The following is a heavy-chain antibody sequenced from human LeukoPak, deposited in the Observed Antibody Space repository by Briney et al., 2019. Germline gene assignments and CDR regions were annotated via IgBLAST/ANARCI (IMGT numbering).Heavy chain of an antibody. CDR2: IRSTIYGGTT. CDR1: GFNFGDFA. Sequence: GGSLRLSCTVSGFNFGDFAMSWVRHAPGEGLEWLGFIRSTIYGGTTDYAASVKGRFTISRDDSKSIAYLQMNSLKTEDTAMYYCTRDYPASFDVWGQGTLVTVSS. CDR3: TRDYPASFDV. V-gene: IGHV3-49*04. J-gene: IGHJ3*01.